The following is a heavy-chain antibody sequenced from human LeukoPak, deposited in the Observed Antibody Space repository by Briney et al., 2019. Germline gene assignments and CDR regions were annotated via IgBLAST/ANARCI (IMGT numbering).Heavy chain of an antibody. Sequence: PSETLSLTCAVYGGSFSGYYWSWIRQPPGKGLEWIGEINHSGGTNYNPSLKSRVTISVDTSKNQFSLKLSSVTAADTAVYYCARGKRYCSSTSCYTLNWFDPWGQGTLVTVSS. J-gene: IGHJ5*02. D-gene: IGHD2-2*02. V-gene: IGHV4-34*01. CDR1: GGSFSGYY. CDR2: INHSGGT. CDR3: ARGKRYCSSTSCYTLNWFDP.